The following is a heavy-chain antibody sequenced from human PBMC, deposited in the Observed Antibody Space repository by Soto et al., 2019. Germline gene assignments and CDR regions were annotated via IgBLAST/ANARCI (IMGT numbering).Heavy chain of an antibody. J-gene: IGHJ4*02. CDR2: ISAGKGXT. Sequence: QVQLVQSGAEEKKPGASVKVSCKASGYTFTNYATHWVRQVPGERHEGMGWISAGKGXTGXSQKFQGRVTITRDTXXXXXXXXXXXXXXXXXXXXXXXXVSGYFLRDYWGQGTLVTVPS. CDR3: XXVSGYFLRDY. V-gene: IGHV1-3*05. D-gene: IGHD5-12*01. CDR1: GYTFTNYA.